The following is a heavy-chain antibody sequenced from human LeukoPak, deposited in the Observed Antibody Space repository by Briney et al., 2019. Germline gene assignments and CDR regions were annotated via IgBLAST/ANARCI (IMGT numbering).Heavy chain of an antibody. CDR3: ARGRYDSSGYYSALSGVLGYYYYYGMDA. CDR2: MNPNSGNT. V-gene: IGHV1-8*01. D-gene: IGHD3-22*01. Sequence: ASVKVSCKASGYTFTSYDINWVRQATGQGLEWMGWMNPNSGNTGYAQKFQGRVTMTRNTSISTAYMELSSLRSEDTAVYYCARGRYDSSGYYSALSGVLGYYYYYGMDAWGQGTTVTVSS. J-gene: IGHJ6*02. CDR1: GYTFTSYD.